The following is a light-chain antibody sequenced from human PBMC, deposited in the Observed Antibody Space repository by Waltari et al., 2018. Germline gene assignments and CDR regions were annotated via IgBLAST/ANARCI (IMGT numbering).Light chain of an antibody. J-gene: IGLJ2*01. CDR2: EVN. CDR3: SSYTTTSTLL. Sequence: QSALTQPASVSGSLGQSITLSYTGTNSDVGGFQYLSWHQQQPGKAPRLMIYEVNSRPSGISTRFSGSKSGNTASLTISDLQTEDEAHYYCSSYTTTSTLLFGGGTKVTVV. V-gene: IGLV2-14*01. CDR1: NSDVGGFQY.